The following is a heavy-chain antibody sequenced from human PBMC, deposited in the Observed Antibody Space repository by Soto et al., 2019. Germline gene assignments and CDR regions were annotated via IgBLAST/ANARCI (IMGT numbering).Heavy chain of an antibody. Sequence: SETLSLTCAVYGGSFSGYYWSWIRQPPGKGLEWIGEINHSGSTNYNPSLKSRVTISVDTSKNQFSLKLSSVTAADTAVYYCARGAFSGWNYTYASPDNPLSFDPWGQGTLVTVSS. CDR3: ARGAFSGWNYTYASPDNPLSFDP. D-gene: IGHD1-7*01. CDR2: INHSGST. CDR1: GGSFSGYY. V-gene: IGHV4-34*01. J-gene: IGHJ5*02.